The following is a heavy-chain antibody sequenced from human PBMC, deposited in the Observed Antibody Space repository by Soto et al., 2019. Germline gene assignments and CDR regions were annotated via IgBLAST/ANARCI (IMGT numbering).Heavy chain of an antibody. CDR3: AGLFPCVSSGYHLND. CDR1: GGSISSSSSY. Sequence: SETLSLTCTVSGGSISSSSSYWGWIRQPPGKGLEWVGSTYYLGNTYYNPSLGGRVSISVDTSKNQFSLKLNSVTAADTAVFYCAGLFPCVSSGYHLNDLGQGTLVTVSS. CDR2: TYYLGNT. D-gene: IGHD3-22*01. J-gene: IGHJ4*02. V-gene: IGHV4-39*01.